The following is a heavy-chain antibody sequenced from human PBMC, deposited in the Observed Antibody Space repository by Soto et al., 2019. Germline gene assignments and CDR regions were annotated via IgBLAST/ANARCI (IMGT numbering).Heavy chain of an antibody. Sequence: PGGSLRLSCAASGFTFSSYSMNWVRQAPGKGLEWVSSIRSSSSYIYYADSVKGRFTISRDNAKNSLYLQMNSLRAEDTAVYYCARGLDSSSSGMDVWGQGTTVTVS. CDR1: GFTFSSYS. D-gene: IGHD6-6*01. V-gene: IGHV3-21*01. CDR2: IRSSSSYI. J-gene: IGHJ6*02. CDR3: ARGLDSSSSGMDV.